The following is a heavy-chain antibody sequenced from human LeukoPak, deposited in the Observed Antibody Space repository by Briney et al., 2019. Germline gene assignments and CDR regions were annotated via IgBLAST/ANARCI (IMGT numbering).Heavy chain of an antibody. Sequence: GALRLSCAASGFTFSSYEMNWVRQAPGKGLEWVSYISSSGSTIYYADSVKGRFTISRDNSKNTLYLQMNSLRAEDTAVYYCAKDHGDWYFDLWGRGTLVTVSS. J-gene: IGHJ2*01. CDR1: GFTFSSYE. D-gene: IGHD4-17*01. CDR3: AKDHGDWYFDL. V-gene: IGHV3-48*03. CDR2: ISSSGSTI.